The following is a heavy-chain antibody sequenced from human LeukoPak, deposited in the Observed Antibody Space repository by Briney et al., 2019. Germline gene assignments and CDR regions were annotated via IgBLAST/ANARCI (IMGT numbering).Heavy chain of an antibody. CDR3: ARGGEYYDFWSGYFASPFLDY. Sequence: GGSLRLSCAASGFTFSSYWMSWVRQAPGKGLEWVANIKQDGSEKYYVDSVKGRFTISRDNAKNSLYLQMNSLRAEDTAVYYCARGGEYYDFWSGYFASPFLDYWGQGTLVTVSS. J-gene: IGHJ4*02. CDR2: IKQDGSEK. CDR1: GFTFSSYW. V-gene: IGHV3-7*01. D-gene: IGHD3-3*01.